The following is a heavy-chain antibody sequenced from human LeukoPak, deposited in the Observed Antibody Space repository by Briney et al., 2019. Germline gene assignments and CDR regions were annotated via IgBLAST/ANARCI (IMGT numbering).Heavy chain of an antibody. V-gene: IGHV3-23*01. D-gene: IGHD2-2*01. Sequence: GGSLRLSCAASGFTFSSYTMAWVRQAPGKGLEWVSAISGSGGSTYYGDSVKGRHTISRDNSKNTLYLQMNSLRAEDTAVYYCAKGGLVPSTFDAFDIWGQGTMVTVSS. CDR3: AKGGLVPSTFDAFDI. J-gene: IGHJ3*02. CDR2: ISGSGGST. CDR1: GFTFSSYT.